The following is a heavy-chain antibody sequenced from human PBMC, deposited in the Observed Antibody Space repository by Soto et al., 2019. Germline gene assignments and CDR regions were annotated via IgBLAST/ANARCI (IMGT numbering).Heavy chain of an antibody. CDR3: ARHIAAPPGGMDV. D-gene: IGHD6-6*01. CDR2: ISGSGGST. CDR1: GFTFSSYA. J-gene: IGHJ6*02. Sequence: GSLRLSCAASGFTFSSYAMSWVRQAPGKGLEWVSAISGSGGSTYYADSVKGRFTISRDNSKNTLYLQMNSLRAEDTAVYYCARHIAAPPGGMDVWGQGTTVTVSS. V-gene: IGHV3-23*01.